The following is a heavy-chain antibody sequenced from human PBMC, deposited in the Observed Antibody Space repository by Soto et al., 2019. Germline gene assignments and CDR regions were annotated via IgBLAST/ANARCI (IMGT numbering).Heavy chain of an antibody. CDR1: GESYGGVH. Sequence: TRAVYGESYGGVHCSWIAPPPGKGLEWIGEINHSGSTNYNPSLKSRVTISVDTSKNQFSLKLSSVTAADTAVYYCARLSIWIPLCSTYYYLSLHV. CDR3: ARLSIWIPLCSTYYYLSLHV. J-gene: IGHJ6*03. V-gene: IGHV4-34*01. D-gene: IGHD5-18*01. CDR2: INHSGST.